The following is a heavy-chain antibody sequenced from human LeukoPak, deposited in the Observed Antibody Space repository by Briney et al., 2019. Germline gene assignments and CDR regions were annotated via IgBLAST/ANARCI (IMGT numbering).Heavy chain of an antibody. CDR1: GFTFNGYS. CDR3: AKEHNSGWPTFDS. J-gene: IGHJ4*02. D-gene: IGHD6-19*01. V-gene: IGHV3-43*01. CDR2: IRRDGTYT. Sequence: GGSLRLSCAASGFTFNGYSMHWVRQGPGKGLEWVSLIRRDGTYTLYADSGKGRFTISRDNSKNSLYLQMNSLRTEDTALYYCAKEHNSGWPTFDSWGQGTLVTVSS.